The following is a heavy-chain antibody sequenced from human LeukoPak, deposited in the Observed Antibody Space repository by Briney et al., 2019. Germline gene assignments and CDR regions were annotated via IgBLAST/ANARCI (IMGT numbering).Heavy chain of an antibody. V-gene: IGHV3-23*01. CDR2: ISGSGGST. Sequence: GSLRLSCAASGFTFSSYAMSWVRQAPGKGLEWVSAISGSGGSTYYADSVKGRFTISRDNSKNTLYLQMNSLRAEDTAVYYCAKPHHYGDYVGYFDYWGQGTLVTVSS. J-gene: IGHJ4*02. D-gene: IGHD4-17*01. CDR3: AKPHHYGDYVGYFDY. CDR1: GFTFSSYA.